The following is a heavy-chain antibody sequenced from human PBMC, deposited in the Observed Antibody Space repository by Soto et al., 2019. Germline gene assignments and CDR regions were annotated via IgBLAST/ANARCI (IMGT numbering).Heavy chain of an antibody. Sequence: LTCTVSGGSISSYYCSWIRQPPGKGLEWIGYIYYSGSTIYYADSVKGRFTISRDNAKNSLYLQMNSLRAEDTAVYYCARDRNYFGGRYEGYWGQGTLVTVSS. CDR3: ARDRNYFGGRYEGY. CDR2: IYYSGSTI. CDR1: GGSISSYY. J-gene: IGHJ4*02. D-gene: IGHD1-26*01. V-gene: IGHV3-11*01.